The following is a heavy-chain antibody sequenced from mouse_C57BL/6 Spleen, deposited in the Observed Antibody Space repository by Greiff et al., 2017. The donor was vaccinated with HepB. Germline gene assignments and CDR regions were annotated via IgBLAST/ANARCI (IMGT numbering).Heavy chain of an antibody. CDR1: GYSFTDYN. Sequence: EVKLMESGPELVKPGASVKISCKASGYSFTDYNMNWVKQSNGKSLEWIGVINPNYGTTSYNQKFKGKATLTVDQSSSTAYMQLNSLTSEDSAVYYCARWGSYDGYFYFDYWGQGTTLTVSS. D-gene: IGHD2-3*01. J-gene: IGHJ2*01. CDR3: ARWGSYDGYFYFDY. CDR2: INPNYGTT. V-gene: IGHV1-39*01.